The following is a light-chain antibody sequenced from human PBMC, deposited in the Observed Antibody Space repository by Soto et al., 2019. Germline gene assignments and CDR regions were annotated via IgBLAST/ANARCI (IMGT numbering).Light chain of an antibody. CDR3: QQSYSSPPT. CDR1: QSISSH. CDR2: AAS. Sequence: IQITQSPYSLSASVEDRVTITCRASQSISSHLNWYQQKPGKAPKLLIFAASSLQSGVPSRFSGSRSGPDFTLTINSLQPEDFATYYCQQSYSSPPTFGQGTKVDIK. J-gene: IGKJ1*01. V-gene: IGKV1-39*01.